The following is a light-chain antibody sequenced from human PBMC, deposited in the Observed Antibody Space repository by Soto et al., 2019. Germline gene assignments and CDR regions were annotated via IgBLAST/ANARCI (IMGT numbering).Light chain of an antibody. CDR1: QSVSIH. Sequence: ETVITQSPGTLSVSLGERATLSCRASQSVSIHLAWYQQKPGQAPRLVIYDASSRSNGIPARFSGSGSGTELTLTISSLQSEDFAVYYCQQNNNWPTITFGQGTRLEIK. CDR2: DAS. V-gene: IGKV3D-15*01. J-gene: IGKJ5*01. CDR3: QQNNNWPTIT.